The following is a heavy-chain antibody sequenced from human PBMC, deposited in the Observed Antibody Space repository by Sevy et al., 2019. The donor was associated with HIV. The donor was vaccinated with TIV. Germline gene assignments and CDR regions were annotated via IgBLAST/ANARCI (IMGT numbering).Heavy chain of an antibody. J-gene: IGHJ1*01. D-gene: IGHD6-13*01. CDR1: GYTFTSYG. Sequence: ASVKVSCKASGYTFTSYGISWVRQAPGQGLEWMGWISAYNGNTNYAQKLQGRVTMTTDTSTSTAYMELRSLRSDDTAVYYCARDMGSSWSGLPFQHWGQGTLVTVSS. V-gene: IGHV1-18*01. CDR3: ARDMGSSWSGLPFQH. CDR2: ISAYNGNT.